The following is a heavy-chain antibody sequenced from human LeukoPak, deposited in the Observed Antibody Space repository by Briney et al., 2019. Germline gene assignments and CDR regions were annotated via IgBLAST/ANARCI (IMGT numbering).Heavy chain of an antibody. CDR1: GYTFTSYG. CDR3: ARGSTVTPGY. D-gene: IGHD4-11*01. Sequence: ASVKVSCKASGYTFTSYGISWVRQAPGQGLEWMGWINTNTGNPTYAQGFTERFVFSLDTSVSTAYLQISSLKAEDTAVYYCARGSTVTPGYWGQGTLVTVSS. V-gene: IGHV7-4-1*02. J-gene: IGHJ4*02. CDR2: INTNTGNP.